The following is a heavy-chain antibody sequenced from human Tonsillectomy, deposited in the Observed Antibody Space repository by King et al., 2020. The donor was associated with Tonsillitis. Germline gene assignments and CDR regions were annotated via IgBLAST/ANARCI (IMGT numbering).Heavy chain of an antibody. CDR3: ARDRALWRYMSIPY. Sequence: VQLVESGGGLVKPGGSLRLSCAVSGFTFSDYYMSWLRQPPGQGLEWISYITATGDKTDYADSVRGRFTISRDNNKNSLYLHMNSLRAEDTAVYYCARDRALWRYMSIPYWGQGTLVTVSS. J-gene: IGHJ4*02. V-gene: IGHV3-11*06. CDR1: GFTFSDYY. CDR2: ITATGDKT. D-gene: IGHD1-1*01.